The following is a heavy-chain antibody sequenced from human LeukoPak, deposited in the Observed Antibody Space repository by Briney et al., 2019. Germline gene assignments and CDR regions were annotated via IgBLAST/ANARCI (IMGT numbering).Heavy chain of an antibody. CDR2: IIPIFGTA. V-gene: IGHV1-69*05. D-gene: IGHD4-17*01. CDR1: GFTFSSYA. J-gene: IGHJ4*02. Sequence: GGSLRLSCAASGFTFSSYAMSWVRQAPGQGLEWMGRIIPIFGTANYAQKFQGRVTITTDESTSTAYMELTSLRSEDTAVYYCARDLYGDYDYCGQGTLVTVSS. CDR3: ARDLYGDYDY.